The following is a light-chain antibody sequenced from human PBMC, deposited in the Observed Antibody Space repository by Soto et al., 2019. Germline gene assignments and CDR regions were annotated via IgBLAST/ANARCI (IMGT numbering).Light chain of an antibody. CDR3: SSYTTGSTLYV. CDR1: SNDIGAYKY. CDR2: EVS. Sequence: QSFVAQPASLSGSPGQSITISCTGSSNDIGAYKYVSWYQQYPGKAPKLIIFEVSNRPSGVSNRFSGSKSGNTASLTIAELQAEDEADYHCSSYTTGSTLYVFGGGTKVTVL. J-gene: IGLJ1*01. V-gene: IGLV2-14*01.